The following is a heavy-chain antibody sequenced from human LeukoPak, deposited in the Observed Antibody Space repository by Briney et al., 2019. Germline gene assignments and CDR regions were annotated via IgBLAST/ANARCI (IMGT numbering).Heavy chain of an antibody. D-gene: IGHD2-21*01. CDR3: TRDSVGIVVVGDAFDI. J-gene: IGHJ3*02. V-gene: IGHV3-49*04. CDR2: IRSKAYGGTT. Sequence: GGSLRLSCTASGFTFGVYAMSWVRQAPGKGLEWVGFIRSKAYGGTTEYAASVKGRFTISRDDSKSIAYLQMNSLKTEDTAVYYCTRDSVGIVVVGDAFDIWGQGTMVTVSS. CDR1: GFTFGVYA.